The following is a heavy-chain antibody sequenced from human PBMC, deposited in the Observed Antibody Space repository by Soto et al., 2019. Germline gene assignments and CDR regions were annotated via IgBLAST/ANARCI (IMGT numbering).Heavy chain of an antibody. V-gene: IGHV1-69*01. D-gene: IGHD2-15*01. J-gene: IGHJ4*02. Sequence: QLQLVQSGTEVKEPGSSVKVSCKASGGTFSTSSFVWVRQGPGQGLEWMGGIIPIFTRTNFAQKFQGRVTFRGDESTRTTYMELRSLTSEDTAIYYCARDVVRSSAGDSWGQGTLVTVSS. CDR2: IIPIFTRT. CDR3: ARDVVRSSAGDS. CDR1: GGTFSTSS.